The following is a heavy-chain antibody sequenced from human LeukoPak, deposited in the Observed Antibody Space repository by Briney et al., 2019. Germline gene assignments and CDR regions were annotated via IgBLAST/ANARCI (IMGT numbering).Heavy chain of an antibody. V-gene: IGHV3-64*01. CDR1: GFTFSSYG. CDR2: ISSNGGST. CDR3: ARGNCGGDCYYFDD. D-gene: IGHD2-21*02. Sequence: AGGSLRLSCAASGFTFSSYGMHWVRQAPGKGLEYVSAISSNGGSTYYANSVKGRFTISRDNSKNTLYLQMGSLRAEDMAVYYCARGNCGGDCYYFDDWGQGTLVTVSS. J-gene: IGHJ4*02.